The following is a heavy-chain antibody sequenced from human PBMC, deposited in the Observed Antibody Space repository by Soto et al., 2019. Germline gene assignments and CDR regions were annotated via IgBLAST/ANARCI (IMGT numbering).Heavy chain of an antibody. CDR3: AGTTSHQWYYMDV. CDR2: TYYRSRWYN. V-gene: IGHV6-1*01. Sequence: PTQTLSITCDISGDNVSSNSAAWNWIRLSPSRGLEWLARTYYRSRWYNDYAVSVRSRITVNPDTSKNQFSLQLTSVTPEDTAVYYCAGTTSHQWYYMDVWGKGTTVTVSS. CDR1: GDNVSSNSAA. D-gene: IGHD1-7*01. J-gene: IGHJ6*03.